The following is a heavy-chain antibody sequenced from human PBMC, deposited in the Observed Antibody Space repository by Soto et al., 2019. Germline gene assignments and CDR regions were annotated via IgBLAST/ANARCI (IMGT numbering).Heavy chain of an antibody. CDR3: ARGSSFCGGDCYLDY. CDR2: IYHSGST. CDR1: GGSISSGGYS. Sequence: QLQLQESGSGLVKPSQTLSLTCAVSGGSISSGGYSWSWIRQPPGKGLEWIGYIYHSGSTYYNPSLKSRVTISVDMSTNQVSLKLSSVTAADTAVYYCARGSSFCGGDCYLDYWGQGTLVTVSS. D-gene: IGHD2-21*02. J-gene: IGHJ4*02. V-gene: IGHV4-30-2*01.